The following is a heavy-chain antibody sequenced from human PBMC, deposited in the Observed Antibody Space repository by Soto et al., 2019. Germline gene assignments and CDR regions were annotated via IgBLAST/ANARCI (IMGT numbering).Heavy chain of an antibody. V-gene: IGHV1-18*01. CDR2: ISAYNGNT. D-gene: IGHD6-13*01. Sequence: QVQLVQSGAEVKKPGASVKVSCKASGYTFTSYGISWVRQAPGQGLEWMGWISAYNGNTNYAQKLQGRVTITTDTSTSTAYMELRSLRSDDTAVYYCARWGIAAAGTPPNYYYYGMDVWGQGTTVTVSS. CDR1: GYTFTSYG. CDR3: ARWGIAAAGTPPNYYYYGMDV. J-gene: IGHJ6*02.